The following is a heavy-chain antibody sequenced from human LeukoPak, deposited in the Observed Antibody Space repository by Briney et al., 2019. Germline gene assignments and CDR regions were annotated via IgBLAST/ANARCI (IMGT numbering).Heavy chain of an antibody. D-gene: IGHD6-19*01. CDR3: ARDSTVATYYGVDV. J-gene: IGHJ6*02. Sequence: GGSLRLSCAASGFTFSSYGMHWVRQAPGKGLEWVAVIWYDGSNKYYADSVKGRFTISRDNSKNTLYLQMNSLGAEDTAVYYCARDSTVATYYGVDVWGQGTTVTVSS. CDR1: GFTFSSYG. CDR2: IWYDGSNK. V-gene: IGHV3-33*01.